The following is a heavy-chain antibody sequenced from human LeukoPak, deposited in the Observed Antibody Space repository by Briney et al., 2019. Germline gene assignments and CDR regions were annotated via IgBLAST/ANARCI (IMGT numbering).Heavy chain of an antibody. V-gene: IGHV3-74*01. Sequence: GSLRLSCAASGFTFSSYWVHWVRQAPGRGLVWVSRINPDGSTTNYADSVKGRFTISRDNSKNTLYLQMNSLRAEDTAVYYCAKDPPSSSYYYYYMDVWGKGTTVTVSS. CDR2: INPDGSTT. CDR1: GFTFSSYW. D-gene: IGHD6-13*01. J-gene: IGHJ6*03. CDR3: AKDPPSSSYYYYYMDV.